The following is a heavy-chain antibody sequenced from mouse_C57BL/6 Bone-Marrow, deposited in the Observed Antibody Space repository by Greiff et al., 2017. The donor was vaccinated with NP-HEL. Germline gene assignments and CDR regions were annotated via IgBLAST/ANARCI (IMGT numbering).Heavy chain of an antibody. Sequence: QVQLQQPGAELVKPGASVKLSCKASGYTFTSYWMHWVKQRPGQGLEWIGMIHPNSGSTNYNEKFKSKATLTVDKSSSTAYMQLSSLTSEDSAVYYCARYYGSFHWYFDVWGTGTTVTVSS. CDR2: IHPNSGST. D-gene: IGHD1-1*01. CDR1: GYTFTSYW. V-gene: IGHV1-64*01. CDR3: ARYYGSFHWYFDV. J-gene: IGHJ1*03.